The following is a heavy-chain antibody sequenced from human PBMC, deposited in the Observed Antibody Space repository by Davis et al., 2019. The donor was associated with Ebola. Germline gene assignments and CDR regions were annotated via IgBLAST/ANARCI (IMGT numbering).Heavy chain of an antibody. V-gene: IGHV4-39*01. CDR1: GGSIRNNNYY. CDR2: IYFLGST. J-gene: IGHJ3*02. Sequence: MPSETLSLTCTVSGGSIRNNNYYWGWIRQSPGKGLEWIGSIYFLGSTYFNPSLESRVTISVDTSNNQFSLKLGSVSAADTAVYYCARLHSSSLTFDAFDIWGQGTMVAVSS. D-gene: IGHD6-6*01. CDR3: ARLHSSSLTFDAFDI.